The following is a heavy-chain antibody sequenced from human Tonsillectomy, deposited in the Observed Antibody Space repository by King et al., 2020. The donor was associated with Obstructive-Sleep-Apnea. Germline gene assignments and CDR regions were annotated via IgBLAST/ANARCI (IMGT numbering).Heavy chain of an antibody. CDR3: ARHERLFDY. Sequence: VQRVESGGGVVQPGRSLRLSCAASGFTFSSYGMHWVRQAPGKGLEWVAVIWYDGSNKYYADSVKGRLTISRDNSKNTLYLQMNSLRAEDTAVYYCARHERLFDYWGQGTLVTVSS. J-gene: IGHJ4*02. D-gene: IGHD4-11*01. CDR2: IWYDGSNK. V-gene: IGHV3-33*01. CDR1: GFTFSSYG.